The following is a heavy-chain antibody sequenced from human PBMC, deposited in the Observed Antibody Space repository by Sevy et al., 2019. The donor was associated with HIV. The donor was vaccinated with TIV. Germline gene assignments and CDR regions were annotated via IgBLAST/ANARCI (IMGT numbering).Heavy chain of an antibody. J-gene: IGHJ3*02. D-gene: IGHD3-22*01. CDR1: GFTFSSYW. Sequence: GGSLRLSCAASGFTFSSYWMSWVRQAPGKGLEWVANIKQDGSEKNYVDSVKGRFTISRDNAKNSLYLQMNSLRAEDTAVYYCASSAYYDSSGPDAFDIWGQGTMVTVSS. CDR3: ASSAYYDSSGPDAFDI. CDR2: IKQDGSEK. V-gene: IGHV3-7*03.